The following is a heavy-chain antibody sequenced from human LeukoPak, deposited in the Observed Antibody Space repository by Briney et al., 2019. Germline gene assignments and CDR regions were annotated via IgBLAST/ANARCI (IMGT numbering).Heavy chain of an antibody. D-gene: IGHD3-10*01. CDR3: AKEGTLWSGAYYFDY. Sequence: GGSLRLSCVASGFSFSKFAMSWVRQAPGKGLEWVSGISDSGSRTYYADSVKGRFTISRDNSKSTLYLQLSRLRVDDTAVYYCAKEGTLWSGAYYFDYWGQGTLVTVSS. CDR2: ISDSGSRT. J-gene: IGHJ4*02. V-gene: IGHV3-23*01. CDR1: GFSFSKFA.